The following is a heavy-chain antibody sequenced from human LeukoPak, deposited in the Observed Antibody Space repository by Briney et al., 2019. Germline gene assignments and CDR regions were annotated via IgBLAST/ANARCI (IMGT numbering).Heavy chain of an antibody. CDR1: RFTFSTYA. D-gene: IGHD5-12*01. CDR3: AKGRGNSGSMDYFDY. J-gene: IGHJ4*02. V-gene: IGHV3-23*01. CDR2: ISTSGGST. Sequence: GGSLRLSCADSRFTFSTYAMSWVRQAPGKGLEYVSVISTSGGSTYYADSVKGRFTISRDNSKNTLYLQMNSLRADDTAVYYCAKGRGNSGSMDYFDYWGQGTLVIVSS.